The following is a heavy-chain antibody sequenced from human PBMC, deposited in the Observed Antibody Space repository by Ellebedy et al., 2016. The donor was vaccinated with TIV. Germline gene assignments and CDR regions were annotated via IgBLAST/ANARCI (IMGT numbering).Heavy chain of an antibody. J-gene: IGHJ6*02. CDR3: AREGDTAMVHGMDV. V-gene: IGHV3-7*05. Sequence: GESLKISCAASGFAFNRFWMGWIRQSPGKGLEWVALIKYDEIENYYANSVKGRFTISRDNAKNSLYLQINSLRAEDTAVYYCAREGDTAMVHGMDVWGQGTTVTVSS. CDR2: IKYDEIEN. CDR1: GFAFNRFW. D-gene: IGHD5-18*01.